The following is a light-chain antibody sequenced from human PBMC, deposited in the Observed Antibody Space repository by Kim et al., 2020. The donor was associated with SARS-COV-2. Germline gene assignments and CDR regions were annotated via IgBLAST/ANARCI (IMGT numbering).Light chain of an antibody. V-gene: IGLV2-23*02. CDR1: CCDVGSFIL. J-gene: IGLJ2*01. Sequence: GQSITISCTGTCCDVGSFILLSWYQQHPGKAPKLMIYEVSKRPSGVSNRFSGSKSGNTASLTISGLQAEDEADYYCCSYAGSSTVVFGGGTQLTVL. CDR3: CSYAGSSTVV. CDR2: EVS.